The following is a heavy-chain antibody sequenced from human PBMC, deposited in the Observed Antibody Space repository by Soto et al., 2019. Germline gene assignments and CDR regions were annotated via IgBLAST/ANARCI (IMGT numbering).Heavy chain of an antibody. CDR2: ISGSGGST. CDR3: AKDEARSIAEADDAFDI. CDR1: GFTFSSYA. D-gene: IGHD6-13*01. Sequence: EVQLLESGGGLVQPGGSLRLSCAASGFTFSSYAMSWVRQAPGKGLEWVSAISGSGGSTYYADSVKGRFTISRDNSKNTRYLQMNSLRAEDTAVYYCAKDEARSIAEADDAFDIWGQGTMVTVSS. J-gene: IGHJ3*02. V-gene: IGHV3-23*01.